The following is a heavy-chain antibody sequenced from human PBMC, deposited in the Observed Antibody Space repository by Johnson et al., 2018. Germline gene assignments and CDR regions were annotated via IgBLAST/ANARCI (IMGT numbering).Heavy chain of an antibody. CDR3: ARVGYTPGYLGASLDI. Sequence: VQLVQSGGGVVQPGRSLRLSCAASGFTFSSYAMHWVRQAPGKRPEYVSAISSNGRGTYYADFVRGRFTISRDNSKNTLYLQLGSLRGGDKAVYFCARVGYTPGYLGASLDIWGQGTMGTVSS. J-gene: IGHJ3*02. CDR1: GFTFSSYA. CDR2: ISSNGRGT. V-gene: IGHV3-64*07. D-gene: IGHD5-18*01.